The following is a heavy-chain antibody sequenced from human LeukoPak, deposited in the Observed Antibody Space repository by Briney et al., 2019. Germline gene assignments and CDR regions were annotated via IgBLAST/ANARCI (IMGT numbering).Heavy chain of an antibody. V-gene: IGHV3-23*01. Sequence: PGGSLRLSCTASGFTFSSYAMTRVRQAPGKGLEWVSGISGSGRTIDYADSVKGRFTISRDNSKNSLYLQMNSLRAEDTAVYYCAKGYYYGSGRWSHMDVWGKGTTVTIAS. CDR1: GFTFSSYA. J-gene: IGHJ6*03. CDR3: AKGYYYGSGRWSHMDV. CDR2: ISGSGRTI. D-gene: IGHD3-10*01.